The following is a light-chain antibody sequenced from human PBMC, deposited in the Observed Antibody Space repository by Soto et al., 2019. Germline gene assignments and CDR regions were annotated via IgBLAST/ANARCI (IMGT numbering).Light chain of an antibody. V-gene: IGLV2-14*03. J-gene: IGLJ2*01. CDR1: SSDVGGYKY. CDR3: SSHSSSSTLVV. CDR2: DVS. Sequence: QSALTQPASVSGSPGQSITISCTGTSSDVGGYKYVSWYQQHPGKAPKLMIYDVSNRPSGVSNLFSGSKSGNTASLTISGLQAEDEADYYCSSHSSSSTLVVFGGGTELTVL.